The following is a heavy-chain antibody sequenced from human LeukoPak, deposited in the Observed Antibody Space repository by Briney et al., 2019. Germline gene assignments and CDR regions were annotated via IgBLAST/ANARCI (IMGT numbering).Heavy chain of an antibody. CDR2: FDPEDGET. CDR3: RGYGGYDTRGAYYYYGMDV. D-gene: IGHD5-12*01. J-gene: IGHJ6*02. CDR1: GYTLTELS. V-gene: IGHV1-24*01. Sequence: ASVKVSCKVSGYTLTELSMHWVRQAPGKGLEWMGGFDPEDGETIYAQKFQGRVTMTEDTSTDTAYMELSSLRSEDTAVYYCRGYGGYDTRGAYYYYGMDVWGQGTTVTVSS.